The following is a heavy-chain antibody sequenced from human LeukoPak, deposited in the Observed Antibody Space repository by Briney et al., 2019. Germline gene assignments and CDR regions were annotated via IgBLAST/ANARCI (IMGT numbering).Heavy chain of an antibody. CDR2: ISSSGSTI. Sequence: GGSLRLSCAASGFTFSDYYMSWIRQAPGKGLEWVSYISSSGSTIYYADSVKGRFTIFRDNAKNSLYLQMNSLRAEDTAVYYCARDAYNWNDPGLDYWGQGTLVTVSS. D-gene: IGHD1-20*01. J-gene: IGHJ4*02. CDR1: GFTFSDYY. CDR3: ARDAYNWNDPGLDY. V-gene: IGHV3-11*01.